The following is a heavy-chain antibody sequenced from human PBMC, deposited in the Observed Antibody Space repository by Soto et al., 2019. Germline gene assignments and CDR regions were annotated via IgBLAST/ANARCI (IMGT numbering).Heavy chain of an antibody. Sequence: GGSLRLSCAGPGFTFSSHGVHWVRQAPSKGLGWVAVISYDGSDKYYGDSVKGRFTISRDDSKNTLYLQMNSLRVEDTAIYYCAKTAGYDYVWGSSGLDPWGQGTLVTGSS. J-gene: IGHJ5*02. CDR1: GFTFSSHG. CDR2: ISYDGSDK. D-gene: IGHD3-16*01. CDR3: AKTAGYDYVWGSSGLDP. V-gene: IGHV3-30*18.